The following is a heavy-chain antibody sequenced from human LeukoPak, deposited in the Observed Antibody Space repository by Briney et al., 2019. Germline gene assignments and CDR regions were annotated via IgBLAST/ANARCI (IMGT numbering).Heavy chain of an antibody. Sequence: SETLPLTCTVSGDSISGYSWSWIRQPPGKGLEWIGYIYYSGSTNYNPSLKSRVTMSVDTSKNKLSLKLSSVTAADTAVYYCVRGPYGSGISNWFDPWGQGTLVIVSS. CDR1: GDSISGYS. CDR3: VRGPYGSGISNWFDP. D-gene: IGHD3-10*01. V-gene: IGHV4-59*01. J-gene: IGHJ5*02. CDR2: IYYSGST.